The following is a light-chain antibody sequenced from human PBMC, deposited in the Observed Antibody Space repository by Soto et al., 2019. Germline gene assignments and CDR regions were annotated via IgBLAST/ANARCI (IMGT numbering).Light chain of an antibody. CDR2: SSS. CDR3: QQYNSYSKT. J-gene: IGKJ1*01. Sequence: DIQMTQSPSSLSASVVDRVTITFRASQGIRNDLGWYQQKPGKAPKRLIYSSSNLQSWVPSIFSGSGSGTEFILTISSLQPDDFATYYCQQYNSYSKTFGQGTKVDIK. CDR1: QGIRND. V-gene: IGKV1-17*01.